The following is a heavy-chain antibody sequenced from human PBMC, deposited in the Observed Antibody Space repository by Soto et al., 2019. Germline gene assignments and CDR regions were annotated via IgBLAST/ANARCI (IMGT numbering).Heavy chain of an antibody. V-gene: IGHV1-2*04. CDR1: GYSFTDYH. J-gene: IGHJ6*02. CDR2: INPKSGGT. Sequence: ASVKVSCKASGYSFTDYHIHWVRQAPGQGLEWLGRINPKSGGTSTAQKFQGWVTMTTDKSIITASMELTRLTSDDTAIYYCARGDSTDCSNGVCSFFYNHDMDVWGQGTTVTVSS. D-gene: IGHD2-8*01. CDR3: ARGDSTDCSNGVCSFFYNHDMDV.